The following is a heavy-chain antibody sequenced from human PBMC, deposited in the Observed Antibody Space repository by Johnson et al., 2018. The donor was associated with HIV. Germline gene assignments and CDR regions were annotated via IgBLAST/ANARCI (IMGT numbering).Heavy chain of an antibody. J-gene: IGHJ3*02. D-gene: IGHD2-15*01. V-gene: IGHV3-66*01. CDR2: IYSGGST. CDR1: GFTVSSNY. Sequence: VQLVESGGGVVQPGRSLRLSCAASGFTVSSNYMSWVRQAPGKGLEWVSVIYSGGSTYYADSVKGRFTIFRDNSENTLYLQMNSLKAEDTAVYYCARESLEFCSRGAFDIWGQGTMVTVSS. CDR3: ARESLEFCSRGAFDI.